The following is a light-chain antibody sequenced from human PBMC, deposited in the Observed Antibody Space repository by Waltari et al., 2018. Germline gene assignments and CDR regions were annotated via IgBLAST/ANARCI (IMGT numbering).Light chain of an antibody. CDR1: QGIRNY. CDR2: FAS. V-gene: IGKV1-17*01. CDR3: QQHNNYPRT. J-gene: IGKJ1*01. Sequence: DIQMTQSPSSLSASVGDTVTLTCRASQGIRNYLAWYQQKPGNAPRPLIYFASNLEVGVPSRFSGSGSGTEFTLTITRLQAEDFATYYCQQHNNYPRTFGQGTKV.